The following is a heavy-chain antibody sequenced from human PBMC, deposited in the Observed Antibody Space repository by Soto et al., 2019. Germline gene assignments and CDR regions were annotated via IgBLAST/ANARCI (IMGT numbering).Heavy chain of an antibody. CDR1: GLTVSSYA. Sequence: GSLRLSGAASGLTVSSYAMSWVRQAPGKGLEWVSAISGSGGTTYYADSVKGRFTISRDNSKKTLYLQMNSLRAEDTAVYYCASGSQRVYFDYWGQGTLVTVSS. CDR2: ISGSGGTT. J-gene: IGHJ4*02. V-gene: IGHV3-23*01. CDR3: ASGSQRVYFDY.